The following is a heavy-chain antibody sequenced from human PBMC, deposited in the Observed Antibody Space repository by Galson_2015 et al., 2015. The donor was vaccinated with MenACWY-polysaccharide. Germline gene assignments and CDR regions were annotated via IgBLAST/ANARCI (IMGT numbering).Heavy chain of an antibody. D-gene: IGHD2-8*01. V-gene: IGHV5-51*01. J-gene: IGHJ6*02. Sequence: QSGAEVKKPGESLRISCKVSGYSFAGYWIGWVRQMPGKGLEWMGVIYASDSETRYSPSFKGQVTITADRYTSTAYQHLGSLKAADTAIYYCGRVYPGNYYAMDVWGQGTTVIVTS. CDR2: IYASDSET. CDR1: GYSFAGYW. CDR3: GRVYPGNYYAMDV.